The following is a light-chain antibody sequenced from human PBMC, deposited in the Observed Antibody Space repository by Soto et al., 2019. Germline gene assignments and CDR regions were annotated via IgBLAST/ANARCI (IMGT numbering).Light chain of an antibody. CDR2: KAS. Sequence: DIQMTQSSSSPSGSEGSRVTVTCRSSQTISSWLAWYQQKPGKAPKLLIYKASTLKSGVPSRFSGSGSGTEFTLTISSLQPDDFATYYCQHYNSYSEAFGQGTKVDIK. V-gene: IGKV1-5*03. CDR3: QHYNSYSEA. J-gene: IGKJ1*01. CDR1: QTISSW.